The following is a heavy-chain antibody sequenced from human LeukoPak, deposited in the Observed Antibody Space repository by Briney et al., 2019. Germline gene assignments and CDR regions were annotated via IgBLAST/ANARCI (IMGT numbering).Heavy chain of an antibody. CDR1: GFTFTSAW. CDR2: IKSKTDGGTT. Sequence: PGGSLRLSCAASGASGFTFTSAWMTWVRQAPGKGLEWVGHIKSKTDGGTTDYAAPVKGRFTISTDDSKNTLYLQMTSLKTEDTAVYYCTTTPCGSGTHFDYWGQGTLVTVSS. D-gene: IGHD3-10*01. CDR3: TTTPCGSGTHFDY. J-gene: IGHJ4*02. V-gene: IGHV3-15*01.